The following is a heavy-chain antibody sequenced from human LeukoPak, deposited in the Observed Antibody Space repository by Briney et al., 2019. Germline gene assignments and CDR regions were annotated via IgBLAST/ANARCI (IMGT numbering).Heavy chain of an antibody. CDR1: GFTFSDYY. Sequence: PGGSLRLSCAASGFTFSDYYMNWIRQAPGKGLEWVSYISSSGTTIYYADSVKGRFTISRDNAKNTLYLQMDSLRAEDTAVYYCARAVVPAAPYYYGMDVWGQGTTVTVSS. J-gene: IGHJ6*02. CDR3: ARAVVPAAPYYYGMDV. D-gene: IGHD2-2*01. V-gene: IGHV3-11*01. CDR2: ISSSGTTI.